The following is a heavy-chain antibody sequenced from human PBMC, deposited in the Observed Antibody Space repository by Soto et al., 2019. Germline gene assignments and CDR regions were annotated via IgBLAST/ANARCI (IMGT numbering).Heavy chain of an antibody. CDR2: IYYSGST. V-gene: IGHV4-59*01. CDR1: GGSISSYY. Sequence: SETLSLTCTVSGGSISSYYWSWIRQPPGKGLEWIGYIYYSGSTNYNPSLKSRVTISVDTSKNQFSLKLSSVTAADTAVYYCARDKRGAGMDVWGQGTRVTLSS. J-gene: IGHJ6*02. CDR3: ARDKRGAGMDV.